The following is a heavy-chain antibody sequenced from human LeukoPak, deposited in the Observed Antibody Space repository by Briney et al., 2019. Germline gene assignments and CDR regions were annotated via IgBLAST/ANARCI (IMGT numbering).Heavy chain of an antibody. J-gene: IGHJ4*02. Sequence: GRSLRLSCAASGFTFSSYAMHWVRQAPGKGLEWVAVISYDGSNKYYADSVKGRFTISRDNSKNTLYLQMNSLRAEDTAVYYCAKDWSGWGQGTLVTVSS. CDR2: ISYDGSNK. V-gene: IGHV3-30*04. CDR3: AKDWSG. CDR1: GFTFSSYA. D-gene: IGHD3-3*01.